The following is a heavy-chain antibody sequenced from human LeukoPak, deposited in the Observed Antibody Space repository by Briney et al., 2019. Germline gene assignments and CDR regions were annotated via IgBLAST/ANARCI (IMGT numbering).Heavy chain of an antibody. CDR2: IYNSGST. Sequence: SETLSLTCTVTGGSVSSDNYYWSWIRQPPGKGLEWIGYIYNSGSTNYSPSLKTRVTMSADTSKSQLSLKLSAVTAADTAVYYCARGRFSSSWYIFDPWGQGALVTVSS. CDR1: GGSVSSDNYY. CDR3: ARGRFSSSWYIFDP. D-gene: IGHD6-13*01. J-gene: IGHJ5*02. V-gene: IGHV4-61*01.